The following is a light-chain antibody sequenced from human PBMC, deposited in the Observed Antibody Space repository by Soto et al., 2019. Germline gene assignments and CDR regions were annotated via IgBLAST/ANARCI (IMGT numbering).Light chain of an antibody. J-gene: IGKJ5*01. CDR2: AAS. CDR3: QQGYSTPT. Sequence: DLQMTQSPSSLSASVGDRVTITCRASQSISGYLSWYQQKPGKAPKLLIYAASSLQSGVPSRFSGSESGTDFTLTISSLQPEDFATYYCQQGYSTPTFGQGTRLEIK. CDR1: QSISGY. V-gene: IGKV1-39*01.